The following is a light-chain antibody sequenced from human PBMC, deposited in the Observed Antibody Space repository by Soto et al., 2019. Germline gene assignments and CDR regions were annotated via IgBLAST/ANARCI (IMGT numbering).Light chain of an antibody. CDR1: QSVSSN. CDR3: QQYNNWPLA. CDR2: GAS. J-gene: IGKJ1*01. Sequence: EIVMTQSPATLSVSPGERATLSCRASQSVSSNLAWYQQKPGQVPRLLIYGASTRATGIPVRFGGSGSGTEITLTISSLQSEDFAVYYCQQYNNWPLAFGQGTKVEIK. V-gene: IGKV3-15*01.